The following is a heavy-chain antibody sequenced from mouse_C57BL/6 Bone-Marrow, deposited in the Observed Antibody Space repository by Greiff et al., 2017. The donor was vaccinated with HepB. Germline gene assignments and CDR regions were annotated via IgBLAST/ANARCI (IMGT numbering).Heavy chain of an antibody. Sequence: EVMLVESGGGLVQPGGSLSLSCAASGFTFTDYYMSWVRQPPGKALEWLGFIRNKANGYTTEYSASVKGRFTISRDNSQSILYLQMNALRAEDSATHYCASLPYYSNFFRGWGQGTLVTVSA. J-gene: IGHJ3*01. D-gene: IGHD2-5*01. CDR1: GFTFTDYY. CDR3: ASLPYYSNFFRG. CDR2: IRNKANGYTT. V-gene: IGHV7-3*01.